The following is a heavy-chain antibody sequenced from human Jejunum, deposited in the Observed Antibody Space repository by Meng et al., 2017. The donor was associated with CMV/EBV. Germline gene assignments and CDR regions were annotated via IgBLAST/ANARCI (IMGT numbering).Heavy chain of an antibody. CDR3: ARGGIFRGIDY. D-gene: IGHD3-10*01. CDR2: IYYNGNA. CDR1: GDSISSGDYS. J-gene: IGHJ4*02. Sequence: QVQLQGSGTRLVKPSQTLSLTCTVSGDSISSGDYSWNWIRQSPGKGLEWIGYIYYNGNAYYNPSLQSRVFISVDTSKNEFSLNLNSVTAADTALYFCARGGIFRGIDYWGQGTLVTVPQ. V-gene: IGHV4-30-4*08.